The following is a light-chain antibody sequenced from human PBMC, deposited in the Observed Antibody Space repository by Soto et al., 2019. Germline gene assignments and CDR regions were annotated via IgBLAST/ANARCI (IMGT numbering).Light chain of an antibody. J-gene: IGKJ1*01. CDR1: QSINNNY. Sequence: EIVLTQSPGTLSLSAGERATLSCRASQSINNNYLAWYQQKPGHAPKVLIYGASSRAPSIPDRFSGSGSGTDFTLTMSRLEREDFAVYYCQPYDASPTFGQGTKVEIK. CDR3: QPYDASPT. V-gene: IGKV3-20*01. CDR2: GAS.